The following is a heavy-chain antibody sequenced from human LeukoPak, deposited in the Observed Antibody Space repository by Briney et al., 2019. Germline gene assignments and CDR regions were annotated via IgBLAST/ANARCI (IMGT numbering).Heavy chain of an antibody. D-gene: IGHD3-22*01. V-gene: IGHV4-39*01. CDR1: GGSISSSSYY. Sequence: SETLSLTCTVSGGSISSSSYYWGWIRQPPGKGLEWIGSIYYSGSTYYNPSLKSRVTISVDTSKNQFSLKLSSVTAADTAVYYCARSGSGYYYAIDYWGQGTLVTVSS. CDR3: ARSGSGYYYAIDY. CDR2: IYYSGST. J-gene: IGHJ4*02.